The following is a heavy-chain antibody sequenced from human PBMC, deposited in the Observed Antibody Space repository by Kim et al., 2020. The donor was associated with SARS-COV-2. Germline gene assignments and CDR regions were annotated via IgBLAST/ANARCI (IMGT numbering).Heavy chain of an antibody. J-gene: IGHJ5*02. V-gene: IGHV4-39*06. CDR3: ARDWGIAAAGEFDP. Sequence: NPSLQSRVTISVDTSKNQFALKLSSVTAADTAVYYCARDWGIAAAGEFDPWGQGTLVTVSS. D-gene: IGHD6-13*01.